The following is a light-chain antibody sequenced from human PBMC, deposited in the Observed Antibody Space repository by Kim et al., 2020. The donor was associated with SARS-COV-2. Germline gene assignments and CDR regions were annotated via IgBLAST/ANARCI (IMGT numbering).Light chain of an antibody. Sequence: SYELTQPPSVSVSPGQTASITCSGDKLGDKYACWYQQKPGQPPVLVIYQDTKRPSGIPERFSGSNSGNTATLTISGTQAMDEADYYCQTWDSITVVFGGG. V-gene: IGLV3-1*01. CDR2: QDT. CDR1: KLGDKY. J-gene: IGLJ2*01. CDR3: QTWDSITVV.